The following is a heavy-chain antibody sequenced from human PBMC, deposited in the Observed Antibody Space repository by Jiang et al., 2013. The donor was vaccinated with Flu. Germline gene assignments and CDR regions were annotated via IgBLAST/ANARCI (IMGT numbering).Heavy chain of an antibody. V-gene: IGHV3-48*03. CDR1: GFTFSSYE. CDR2: ISSSGSTI. Sequence: VQLVESGGGLVQPGGSLRLSCAASGFTFSSYEMNWVRQAPGKGLEWVSYISSSGSTIYYADSVKGRFTISRDNAKNSLYLQMNSLRAEDTAVYYCARASSGWYWALDYWGQGPWSPSPQ. CDR3: ARASSGWYWALDY. D-gene: IGHD6-19*01. J-gene: IGHJ4*02.